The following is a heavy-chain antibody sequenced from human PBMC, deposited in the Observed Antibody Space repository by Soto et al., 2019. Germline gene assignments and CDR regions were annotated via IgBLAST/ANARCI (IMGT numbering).Heavy chain of an antibody. CDR2: IYYSGST. D-gene: IGHD5-18*01. CDR1: GGSISSSSYY. CDR3: ARHVSYGSTIDY. V-gene: IGHV4-39*01. J-gene: IGHJ4*02. Sequence: SETLSLTCTVSGGSISSSSYYWGWIRQPPGKGLEWIGSIYYSGSTYYNPSLKSRVTISVDTSKNQFSLKLSSVTAADTAVYYCARHVSYGSTIDYWGQGTLVTVSS.